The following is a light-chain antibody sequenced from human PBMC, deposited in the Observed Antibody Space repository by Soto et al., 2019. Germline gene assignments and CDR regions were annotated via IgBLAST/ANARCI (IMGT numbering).Light chain of an antibody. CDR1: QSVRSER. Sequence: EIVLTQSPDTLSLSPGERATLSCRASQSVRSERLAWYQQKPGQAPRLLIYDASTRATGIPARFSGSGSGTEFTLTISTLQSEDFAVYYCQQYNNWPLTFGGGTKVDIK. V-gene: IGKV3-15*01. CDR3: QQYNNWPLT. J-gene: IGKJ4*01. CDR2: DAS.